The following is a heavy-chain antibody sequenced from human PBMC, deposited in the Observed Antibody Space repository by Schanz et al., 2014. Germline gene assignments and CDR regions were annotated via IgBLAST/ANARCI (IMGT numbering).Heavy chain of an antibody. J-gene: IGHJ4*02. CDR1: GYTFPSYY. V-gene: IGHV1-46*03. Sequence: QVQLVQSGAGGKKPGASVKVSCKASGYTFPSYYMHWVRQAPGQGLEWMGIINPSGGSPSYAQKFQGRVAMTRDTSTSTVYMELSSLRSGDTAVYYCARDGEAAADCDYWGQGTLVAVSA. D-gene: IGHD6-13*01. CDR3: ARDGEAAADCDY. CDR2: INPSGGSP.